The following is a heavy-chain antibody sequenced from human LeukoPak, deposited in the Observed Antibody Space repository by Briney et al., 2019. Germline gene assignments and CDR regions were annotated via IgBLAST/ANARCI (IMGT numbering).Heavy chain of an antibody. J-gene: IGHJ5*02. CDR1: GFTFSSYA. CDR2: ISGSGGRT. D-gene: IGHD6-13*01. Sequence: GGSLRLSCAASGFTFSSYAMSWVRQAPGKGLELVSAISGSGGRTYYADSVKGRFTISRDNSKNTLYLQMNSLRAEDTAVYHCAKDSSSGGWFDPWGQGTLVTVSS. CDR3: AKDSSSGGWFDP. V-gene: IGHV3-23*01.